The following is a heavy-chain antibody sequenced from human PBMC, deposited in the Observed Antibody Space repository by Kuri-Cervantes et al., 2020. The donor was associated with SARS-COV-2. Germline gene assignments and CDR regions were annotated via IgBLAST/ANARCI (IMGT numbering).Heavy chain of an antibody. D-gene: IGHD2-15*01. CDR1: GFTFSSHS. V-gene: IGHV3-21*01. CDR3: ARVGGSGGTSNYYYYMDV. J-gene: IGHJ6*03. CDR2: TSSGSTYI. Sequence: GGSLRLSCAASGFTFSSHSMNWVRQAPGKGLEWVSCTSSGSTYIYYVDSVKGRFTISRDNAKNSLYLQMNSLRAEDTAVYYCARVGGSGGTSNYYYYMDVWGKGTTVTVSS.